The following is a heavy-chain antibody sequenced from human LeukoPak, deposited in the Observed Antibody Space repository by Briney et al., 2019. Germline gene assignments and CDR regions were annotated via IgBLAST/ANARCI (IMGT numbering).Heavy chain of an antibody. V-gene: IGHV1-46*01. CDR3: ARNVASGFDF. D-gene: IGHD1-1*01. Sequence: ASVKVSCKASGYTFTTYYTHWVRQAPGQGLEWMGFINPSGGSTSYAQKFQGRVTMTRDTSTSTVYMELSSLRSEDTAVYYCARNVASGFDFWGQGTLVTVSS. CDR2: INPSGGST. J-gene: IGHJ4*02. CDR1: GYTFTTYY.